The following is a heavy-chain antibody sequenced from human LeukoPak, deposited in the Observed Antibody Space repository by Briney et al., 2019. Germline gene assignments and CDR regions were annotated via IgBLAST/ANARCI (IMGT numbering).Heavy chain of an antibody. CDR3: ATNPSFTYDSSGYYCPC. J-gene: IGHJ4*02. D-gene: IGHD3-22*01. CDR2: ISGSGGST. V-gene: IGHV3-23*01. Sequence: GGSLRLSCAASGFTFNIYAMTWVRQAPVKGLEWVSTISGSGGSTYYADSVEGRFTISRDNSKNTLYLQMDSLRAEDTAVYYCATNPSFTYDSSGYYCPCWGQGTLVTVSS. CDR1: GFTFNIYA.